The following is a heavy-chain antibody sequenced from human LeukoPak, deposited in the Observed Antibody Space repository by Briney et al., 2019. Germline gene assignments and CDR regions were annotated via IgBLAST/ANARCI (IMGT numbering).Heavy chain of an antibody. D-gene: IGHD3-10*01. CDR3: ARGDPYYHGSGSYSPYYFDY. Sequence: PSETLSLTCAVYGGSLSGYYWSLIRQPPGKGLESIGEINHSGSTNYNPSLKSRVTITIDTSKNQFSLKLRSVTAADTAVYYCARGDPYYHGSGSYSPYYFDYWGQGTLVTVSS. CDR1: GGSLSGYY. CDR2: INHSGST. J-gene: IGHJ4*02. V-gene: IGHV4-34*01.